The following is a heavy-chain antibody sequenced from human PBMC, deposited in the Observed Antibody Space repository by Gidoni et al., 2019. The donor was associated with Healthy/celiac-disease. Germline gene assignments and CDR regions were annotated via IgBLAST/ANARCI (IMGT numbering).Heavy chain of an antibody. CDR3: AKAKGPMIFTGYLDL. D-gene: IGHD3-16*01. CDR1: GFTFDDYA. V-gene: IGHV3-9*01. CDR2: ISWNSGSI. J-gene: IGHJ2*01. Sequence: EVQLVESGGGLVQPGRSLRLSCAASGFTFDDYAMHWVRQAPGKGLEWVSGISWNSGSIGYADSVKGRFTISRDNAKNSLYLQMNSLRAEDTALYYCAKAKGPMIFTGYLDLWGRGTLVTVSS.